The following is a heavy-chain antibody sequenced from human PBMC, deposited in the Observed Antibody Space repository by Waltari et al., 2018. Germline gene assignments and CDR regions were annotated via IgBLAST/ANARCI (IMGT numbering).Heavy chain of an antibody. Sequence: QVQLQESGPGLVKPSQTLSLTCTVSGGSISSGSYYWSWIRQPAGKGLEWIGYIYTSGSTNYNPALKSRVTISVDTSKNQFSLKRSSVTAADTAVYYCAGEVATLNWFDPWGQGTLVTVSS. CDR2: IYTSGST. J-gene: IGHJ5*02. V-gene: IGHV4-61*09. CDR3: AGEVATLNWFDP. CDR1: GGSISSGSYY. D-gene: IGHD5-12*01.